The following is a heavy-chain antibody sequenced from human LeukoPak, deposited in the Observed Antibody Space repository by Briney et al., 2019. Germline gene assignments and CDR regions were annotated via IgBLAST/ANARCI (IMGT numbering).Heavy chain of an antibody. D-gene: IGHD5-12*01. CDR2: IYTTGST. CDR1: GDSISRYY. J-gene: IGHJ4*02. Sequence: SETLSLTCSVSGDSISRYYWSWIRQPAGKGLEWIGRIYTTGSTNYNPSLKSRVTMSLDTSKNQFSLKLSSVTAADTAVYSCARLPFNSGYEYSDSWGQGTLVTVAS. V-gene: IGHV4-4*07. CDR3: ARLPFNSGYEYSDS.